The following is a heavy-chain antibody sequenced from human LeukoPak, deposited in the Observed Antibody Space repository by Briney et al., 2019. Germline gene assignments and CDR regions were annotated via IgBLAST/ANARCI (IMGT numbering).Heavy chain of an antibody. CDR3: ARGHCSGGRCYPTPPDY. D-gene: IGHD2-15*01. V-gene: IGHV1-69*01. Sequence: SVKVSCKASGGTFSSYAISWVRQAPGQGLEWMGGIIPIFGTANYAQKFQGRVTITADESTSTAYMELSSLRSEDTAVYYCARGHCSGGRCYPTPPDYWGQGTLVTVSS. J-gene: IGHJ4*02. CDR2: IIPIFGTA. CDR1: GGTFSSYA.